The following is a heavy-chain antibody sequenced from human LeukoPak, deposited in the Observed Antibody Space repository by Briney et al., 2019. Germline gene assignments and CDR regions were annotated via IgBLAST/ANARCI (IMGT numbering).Heavy chain of an antibody. V-gene: IGHV4-59*01. CDR2: IYYSGST. CDR3: ARYSGSDYRAFDY. D-gene: IGHD5-12*01. J-gene: IGHJ4*02. CDR1: GGSISSYY. Sequence: SETLSLTCTVSGGSISSYYWSWIRQPPGKGLEWIGYIYYSGSTSYNPSLKSRVTISIDTSKSQFSLKLTSVTAADTAVYFCARYSGSDYRAFDYWGQGTLVTVSS.